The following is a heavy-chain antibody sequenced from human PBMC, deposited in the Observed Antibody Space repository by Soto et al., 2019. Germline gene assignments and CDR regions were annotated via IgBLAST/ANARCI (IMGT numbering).Heavy chain of an antibody. D-gene: IGHD3-3*01. CDR3: ARSRVVSTYYYYGMDV. CDR2: IIPIFGTA. V-gene: IGHV1-69*13. J-gene: IGHJ6*02. CDR1: GYTFTAYY. Sequence: ASVKVSCKTSGYTFTAYYIHWVRQAPGQGLEWMGGIIPIFGTANYAQKFQGRVTITADESTSTAYMELSSLRSEDTAVYYCARSRVVSTYYYYGMDVWGQGTTVTVSS.